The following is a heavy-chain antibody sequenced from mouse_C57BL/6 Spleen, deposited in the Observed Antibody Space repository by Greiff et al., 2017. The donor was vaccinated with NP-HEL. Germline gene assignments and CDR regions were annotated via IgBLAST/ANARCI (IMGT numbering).Heavy chain of an antibody. V-gene: IGHV1-5*01. J-gene: IGHJ4*01. Sequence: EVQLQQSGTVLARPGASVKMSCKTSGYTFTSYWMHWVKQRPGQGLEWIGAIYPGNSDTSYNQKFKGKAKLTAVTSASTAYMELSSLTNEDSAVYYCTRIDYYGSQDYYAMDYWGQGTSVTVSS. CDR1: GYTFTSYW. D-gene: IGHD1-1*01. CDR2: IYPGNSDT. CDR3: TRIDYYGSQDYYAMDY.